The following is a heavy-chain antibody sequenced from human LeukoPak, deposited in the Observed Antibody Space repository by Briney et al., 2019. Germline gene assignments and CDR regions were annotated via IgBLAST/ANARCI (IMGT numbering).Heavy chain of an antibody. Sequence: GGSLRLSCAASGFTFSSYSMNWVRQAPGKGLEWVSSISSSSSYIYYADSVKGRFTISGDNAKNSLYLQMNSLRAEDTAVYYCARDHGSDIVVVEVIWGQGTMVTVSS. J-gene: IGHJ3*01. D-gene: IGHD2-2*01. CDR1: GFTFSSYS. V-gene: IGHV3-21*01. CDR2: ISSSSSYI. CDR3: ARDHGSDIVVVEVI.